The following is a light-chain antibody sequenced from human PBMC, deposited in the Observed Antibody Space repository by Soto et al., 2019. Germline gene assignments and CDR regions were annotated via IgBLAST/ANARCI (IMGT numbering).Light chain of an antibody. CDR3: SSYTNINTRACV. Sequence: QSVLTQPPSVSGAPGQRVTISCTGSSSNIGAGYDVHWYQQRPGTAPKLLIFGNTNRPSGVPDRFSGSKSGTSASLAITGLQAEDEGDYYCSSYTNINTRACVFGTGTKVTVL. V-gene: IGLV1-40*01. CDR2: GNT. J-gene: IGLJ1*01. CDR1: SSNIGAGYD.